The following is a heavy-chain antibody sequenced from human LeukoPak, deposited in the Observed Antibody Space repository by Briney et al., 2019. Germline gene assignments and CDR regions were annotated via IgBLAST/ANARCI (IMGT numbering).Heavy chain of an antibody. J-gene: IGHJ2*01. CDR2: IYYSGST. D-gene: IGHD3-22*01. Sequence: SETLSLTCTVSGGSISSSSYYWGWIRQPPGKGLEWIGSIYYSGSTYYTPSLKSRVTISVDTSKNQFSLKLSSVTAADTAVYYCARDREYYDSSGYSWGYFDLWGRGTLVTVSS. CDR1: GGSISSSSYY. V-gene: IGHV4-39*07. CDR3: ARDREYYDSSGYSWGYFDL.